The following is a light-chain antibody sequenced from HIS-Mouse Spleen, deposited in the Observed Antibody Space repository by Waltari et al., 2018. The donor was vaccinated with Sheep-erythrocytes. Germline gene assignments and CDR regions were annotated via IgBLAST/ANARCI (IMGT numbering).Light chain of an antibody. V-gene: IGKV4-1*01. Sequence: DIVMTQSPDSLAVSLVERATINCKSSQSVVYSSNNKNYLAWYQQKPGTPPKMLIYWASTRESGVPDRFSGSGSGTDFTLTISSLQAEDVAVYYCQQYYSTLTFGGGTKVEIK. CDR2: WAS. J-gene: IGKJ4*01. CDR3: QQYYSTLT. CDR1: QSVVYSSNNKNY.